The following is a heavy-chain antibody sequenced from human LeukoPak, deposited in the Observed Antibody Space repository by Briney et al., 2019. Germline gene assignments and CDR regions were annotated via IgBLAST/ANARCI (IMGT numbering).Heavy chain of an antibody. J-gene: IGHJ4*02. CDR2: ISYDGSNK. Sequence: PGGSLRLSCAASGFSFSSYGMHWGRQAPGKGLGWVAVISYDGSNKYYADSVKGRFTISRDNSKNTLYLQMNSLRDEDTAVYYCAKEGGSGSYYNPLDYWGQGTLVTVSS. D-gene: IGHD3-10*01. CDR3: AKEGGSGSYYNPLDY. V-gene: IGHV3-30*18. CDR1: GFSFSSYG.